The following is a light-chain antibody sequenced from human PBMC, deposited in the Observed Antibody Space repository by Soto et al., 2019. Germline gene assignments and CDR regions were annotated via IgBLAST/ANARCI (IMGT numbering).Light chain of an antibody. V-gene: IGKV3-15*01. CDR1: RSVSRK. Sequence: EMVRTQSPATLSVSPGERATLSCSASRSVSRKLAWYQQKPAQAHRLLXYGASTRATGIPARFSGSGSGTEFSLTISSLQYDDFSVYYCQQYNNWHPITFGQGTRVEIK. CDR3: QQYNNWHPIT. J-gene: IGKJ5*01. CDR2: GAS.